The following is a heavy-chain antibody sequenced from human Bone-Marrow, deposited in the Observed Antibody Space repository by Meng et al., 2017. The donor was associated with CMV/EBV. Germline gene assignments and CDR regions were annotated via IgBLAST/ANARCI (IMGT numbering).Heavy chain of an antibody. CDR3: GKEGTDAFDI. J-gene: IGHJ3*02. D-gene: IGHD3-10*01. CDR1: RDSVSSNSAA. Sequence: SQTPSLTCAISRDSVSSNSAACNWIRQSPSRGIEWLGRTYYRSKWYNDYAVSVKSRITTNPDTSKNQFSLLRNSVTPEDTAVYYWGKEGTDAFDIWGQGTMVTVAS. V-gene: IGHV6-1*01. CDR2: TYYRSKWYN.